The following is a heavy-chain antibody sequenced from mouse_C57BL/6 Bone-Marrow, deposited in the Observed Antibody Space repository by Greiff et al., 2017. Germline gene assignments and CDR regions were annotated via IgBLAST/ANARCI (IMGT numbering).Heavy chain of an antibody. V-gene: IGHV1-7*01. CDR2: INPSSGYT. J-gene: IGHJ1*03. D-gene: IGHD2-12*01. Sequence: QVQLKESGAELAKPGASVTLSCKASGYTFTSYWMHWVKQRPGQGLEWIGYINPSSGYTKYNQKFKDKATLTADKSSSTAYMQLSSLTYEDSAVYYCARPLRRYFDVWGTGTTVTVSS. CDR3: ARPLRRYFDV. CDR1: GYTFTSYW.